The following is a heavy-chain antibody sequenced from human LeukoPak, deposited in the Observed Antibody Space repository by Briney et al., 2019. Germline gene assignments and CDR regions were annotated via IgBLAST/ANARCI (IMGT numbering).Heavy chain of an antibody. J-gene: IGHJ4*02. CDR2: IIPIFGTA. D-gene: IGHD2-2*02. V-gene: IGHV1-69*13. CDR1: GGTFSNYA. CDR3: AREGIVVVPAAIGYYFDY. Sequence: ASVKVSCKASGGTFSNYAISWVRQAPGQGLEWMGGIIPIFGTANYAQKFQGRVTITADESTSTAYMELSSLRSEDTAVYYCAREGIVVVPAAIGYYFDYWGQGTLVTVSS.